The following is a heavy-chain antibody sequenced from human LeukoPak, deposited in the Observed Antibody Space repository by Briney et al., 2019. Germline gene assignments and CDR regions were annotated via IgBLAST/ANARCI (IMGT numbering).Heavy chain of an antibody. J-gene: IGHJ4*02. CDR2: IRYDGSNK. V-gene: IGHV3-30*02. CDR1: GFTFSSYG. D-gene: IGHD3-10*01. Sequence: GGSLRLSCAASGFTFSSYGMHWVRQAPGKGLEWVAFIRYDGSNKYYADSVKGRFTISRDNSKNTLYLQMNSLRAEDTAVYYCAKDQGPYGSGSFGDYWGQGTLVAVSS. CDR3: AKDQGPYGSGSFGDY.